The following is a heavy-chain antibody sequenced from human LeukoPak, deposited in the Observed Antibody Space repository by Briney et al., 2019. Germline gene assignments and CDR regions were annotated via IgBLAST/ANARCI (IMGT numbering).Heavy chain of an antibody. CDR1: GGSISSGGYY. CDR2: IYYSGST. V-gene: IGHV4-61*08. J-gene: IGHJ4*02. CDR3: ARATWLPVGLYYYDSSGYYYYFDY. D-gene: IGHD3-22*01. Sequence: SETLSLTCTVSGGSISSGGYYWSWIRQPPGKGLEWIGYIYYSGSTNYNPSLKSRVNISVDTSKNQFSLKLSSVTAADTAVYYFARATWLPVGLYYYDSSGYYYYFDYWGQGTLVTVSS.